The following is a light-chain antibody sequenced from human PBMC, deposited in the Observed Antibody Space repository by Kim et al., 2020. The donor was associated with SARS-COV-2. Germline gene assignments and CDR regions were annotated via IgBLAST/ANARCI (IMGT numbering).Light chain of an antibody. CDR3: CSYAGSSWL. CDR1: GYDVMSYTL. CDR2: EGK. J-gene: IGLJ3*02. Sequence: PGKPRTISYTGTGYDVMSYTLVSWYQQHPSKAPKLMIYEGKRRPSGVSYRFSGFKSDNTASLTISGLQAENEADYYCCSYAGSSWLFGGGTQLTVL. V-gene: IGLV2-23*01.